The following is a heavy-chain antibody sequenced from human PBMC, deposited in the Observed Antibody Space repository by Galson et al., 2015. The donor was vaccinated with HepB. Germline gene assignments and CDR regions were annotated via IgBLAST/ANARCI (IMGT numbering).Heavy chain of an antibody. Sequence: SLRLSCAPSGFTVSSNYMSWVRQAPGKGLEWVSVIYSGGSTYYADSVKGRFTISRDNSKNALYLQMNSLRAEDTAVYYCAGGTSGYYNYRMDVWGQGTTVAVSS. CDR1: GFTVSSNY. J-gene: IGHJ6*02. CDR3: AGGTSGYYNYRMDV. D-gene: IGHD3-22*01. V-gene: IGHV3-66*01. CDR2: IYSGGST.